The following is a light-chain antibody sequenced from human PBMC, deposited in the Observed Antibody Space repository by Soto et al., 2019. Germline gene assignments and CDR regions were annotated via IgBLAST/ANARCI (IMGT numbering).Light chain of an antibody. CDR1: SSDVGSYNL. CDR2: EVS. V-gene: IGLV2-23*02. Sequence: QSALTQPASVSRSPGQSITISCTGTSSDVGSYNLVSWYQQHPGKAPKLMIYEVSKRPSGLSNRFSASKSGNTASLTISGLQAEDEADYYCCSYARSSTYVFGTGTKVTVL. J-gene: IGLJ1*01. CDR3: CSYARSSTYV.